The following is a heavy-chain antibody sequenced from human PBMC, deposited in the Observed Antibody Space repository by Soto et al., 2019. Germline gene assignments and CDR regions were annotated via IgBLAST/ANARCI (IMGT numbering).Heavy chain of an antibody. CDR1: GYSFTNDW. J-gene: IGHJ4*02. CDR2: IYPGDSDT. D-gene: IGHD2-2*01. Sequence: PGESLKISCKGSGYSFTNDWIAWVRQMPGKGLEWMGIIYPGDSDTRYSPSFQGQVTISADKSTSTAYLQWTSLKASDTAMYYCARHLKVVARGHYFDYWGQGTMVTVSS. CDR3: ARHLKVVARGHYFDY. V-gene: IGHV5-51*01.